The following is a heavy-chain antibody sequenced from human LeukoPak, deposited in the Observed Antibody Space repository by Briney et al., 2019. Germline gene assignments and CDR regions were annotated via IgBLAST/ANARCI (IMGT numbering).Heavy chain of an antibody. D-gene: IGHD6-13*01. CDR2: INWDGTGT. CDR1: GFAFDDYT. Sequence: GGSLRLSGAAPGFAFDDYTMHGFGHPPGRGWDWASLINWDGTGTHYADSVMGRFTIFRDNSKNSLYLQMNSLRTEDTALYYCAKAVRSSGSWFDYWGLGTLVTVSS. CDR3: AKAVRSSGSWFDY. V-gene: IGHV3-43*01. J-gene: IGHJ4*02.